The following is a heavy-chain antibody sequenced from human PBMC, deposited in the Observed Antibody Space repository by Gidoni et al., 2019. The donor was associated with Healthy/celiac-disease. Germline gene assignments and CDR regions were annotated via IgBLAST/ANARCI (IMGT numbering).Heavy chain of an antibody. CDR3: VRDWTDYGGIY. D-gene: IGHD4-17*01. V-gene: IGHV3-33*01. CDR2: IWYDGSNK. J-gene: IGHJ4*02. Sequence: MHWIRQAPGKGLEWVAVIWYDGSNKYYADSVKGRFTISRDNSKNTLYLQMNSLRVEDTAVYYCVRDWTDYGGIYWGQGTLVTVSS.